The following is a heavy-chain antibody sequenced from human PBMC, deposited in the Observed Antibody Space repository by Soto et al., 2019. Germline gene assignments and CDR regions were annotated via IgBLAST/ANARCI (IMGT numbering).Heavy chain of an antibody. CDR1: GGSISSYY. Sequence: SETLSLTCTVAGGSISSYYWSWIRQPPGKGLEWIGYIYYSGSTNYNPSLKSRVTISVDTSKNQFSLKLSSVTAADTAVYYCARGKVDTAMPWYYYYGMDVWGQGTAVTVSS. V-gene: IGHV4-59*01. CDR2: IYYSGST. CDR3: ARGKVDTAMPWYYYYGMDV. J-gene: IGHJ6*02. D-gene: IGHD5-18*01.